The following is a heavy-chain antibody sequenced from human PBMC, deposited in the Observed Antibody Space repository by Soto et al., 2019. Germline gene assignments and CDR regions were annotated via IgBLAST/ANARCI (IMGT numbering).Heavy chain of an antibody. J-gene: IGHJ6*02. CDR3: ARDSVLMVYAIRLSYDYYYGMDV. Sequence: GGSLRLSCAASGFTFSSYAMHWVRQAPGKGLEWVAVISYDGSNKYYADSVKGRFTISRDNSKNTLYLQMNSLRAEDTAVYYCARDSVLMVYAIRLSYDYYYGMDVWGQGTTVTVSS. V-gene: IGHV3-30-3*01. CDR1: GFTFSSYA. CDR2: ISYDGSNK. D-gene: IGHD2-8*01.